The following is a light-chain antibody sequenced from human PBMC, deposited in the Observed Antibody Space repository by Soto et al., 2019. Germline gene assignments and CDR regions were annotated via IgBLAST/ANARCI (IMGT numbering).Light chain of an antibody. Sequence: EVVLTQSPATLSLSPGERATLSCRASQSISSDLAWYQQQPGQAPRLLIYGASTRATGIPARFSGSGSGTEFTLTISRLQSEDFAVYYCQQYNNWPPWTFGQGTKVEFK. CDR1: QSISSD. J-gene: IGKJ1*01. CDR3: QQYNNWPPWT. V-gene: IGKV3-15*01. CDR2: GAS.